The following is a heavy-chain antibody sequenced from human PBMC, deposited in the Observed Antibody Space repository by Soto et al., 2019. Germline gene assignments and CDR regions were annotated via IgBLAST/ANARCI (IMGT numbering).Heavy chain of an antibody. V-gene: IGHV3-30-3*01. CDR3: ARGGYYDSSGSRNYFYYGMNV. D-gene: IGHD3-22*01. CDR2: IKYDGSNK. Sequence: GGSLRLSCAASGFTFSSYWMSWVRQAPGKGLEWVANIKYDGSNKYYADSVKGRFTISRDNSKNTLYLQMNSLRAEDTAVYYCARGGYYDSSGSRNYFYYGMNVWGQGTTVTVSS. CDR1: GFTFSSYW. J-gene: IGHJ6*02.